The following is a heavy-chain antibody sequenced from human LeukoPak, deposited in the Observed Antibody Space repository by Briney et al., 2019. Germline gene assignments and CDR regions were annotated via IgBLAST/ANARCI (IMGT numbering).Heavy chain of an antibody. D-gene: IGHD6-6*01. CDR1: GFTFSSYA. Sequence: GRSLRLSCAASGFTFSSYAMHWVRQAPGKGLEWVAVISYDGSNKYYADSVKGRFTISRDNSKNTLYLQMNSLRAEDTAVYYCAREYGRGSSSSRGTFDYWGQGTLVTVPS. J-gene: IGHJ4*02. CDR2: ISYDGSNK. CDR3: AREYGRGSSSSRGTFDY. V-gene: IGHV3-30*04.